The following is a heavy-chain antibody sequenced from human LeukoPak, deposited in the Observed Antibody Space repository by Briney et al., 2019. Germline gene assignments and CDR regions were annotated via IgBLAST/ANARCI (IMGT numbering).Heavy chain of an antibody. V-gene: IGHV3-64D*06. Sequence: GGPRGPSCSASGFTFSSFARPWFRQAPGKGLEYVSAISKSGGRTYYADSVKGRFSISRDNSKNTLYLQMSSLRAEDAAVYYCVSRDSSGIWGQGTPVTVSS. CDR2: ISKSGGRT. CDR3: VSRDSSGI. D-gene: IGHD6-19*01. J-gene: IGHJ4*02. CDR1: GFTFSSFA.